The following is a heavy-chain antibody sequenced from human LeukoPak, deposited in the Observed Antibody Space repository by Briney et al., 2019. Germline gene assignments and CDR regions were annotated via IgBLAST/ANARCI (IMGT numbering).Heavy chain of an antibody. Sequence: PGGSLRLSCAASGFTFSTYAMHWVRQAPGKGLEYVSAISINGVGTYYANSVKGRFIISRDNSKNTLYLQMGSLRAEDMAVYYCARYGSGSCYDYWGQGTLVTVSS. CDR2: ISINGVGT. D-gene: IGHD3-10*01. J-gene: IGHJ4*02. CDR3: ARYGSGSCYDY. V-gene: IGHV3-64*01. CDR1: GFTFSTYA.